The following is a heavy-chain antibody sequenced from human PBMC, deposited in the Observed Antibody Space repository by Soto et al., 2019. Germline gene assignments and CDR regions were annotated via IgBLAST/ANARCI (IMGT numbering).Heavy chain of an antibody. CDR1: GFTFSTFS. J-gene: IGHJ2*01. D-gene: IGHD2-2*01. Sequence: EVQLVESGGGLVRPGGSLRLSCEASGFTFSTFSMICVRQAPGKGQEWVSSITTTSADNYADSVKGRFTVSRDHAKKSRYLHMTNPTAQDTALYCRTRRGDCTSAICYSFGSSWSFDLWGRGTLVTVSS. V-gene: IGHV3-21*02. CDR2: ITTTSAD. CDR3: TRRGDCTSAICYSFGSSWSFDL.